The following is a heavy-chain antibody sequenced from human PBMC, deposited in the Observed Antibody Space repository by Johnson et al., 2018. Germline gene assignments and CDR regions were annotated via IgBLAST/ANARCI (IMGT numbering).Heavy chain of an antibody. CDR3: ARSGYDYSCDI. D-gene: IGHD5-12*01. CDR1: GFTFSTYT. J-gene: IGHJ3*02. V-gene: IGHV3-30-3*01. Sequence: QLVESGGGVVQPGRSLRLSCAASGFTFSTYTMHWVRQAPGKGLEWVAIISNDGGNQYYVDSVKGRFTISRDNSKNTLYLQMNSLRAADTAVYSGARSGYDYSCDIWGQGTMVTVSS. CDR2: ISNDGGNQ.